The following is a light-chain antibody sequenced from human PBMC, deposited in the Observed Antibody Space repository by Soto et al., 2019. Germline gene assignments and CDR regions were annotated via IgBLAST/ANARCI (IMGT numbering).Light chain of an antibody. CDR2: EGD. CDR1: STDFVSYNR. J-gene: IGLJ2*01. V-gene: IGLV2-23*01. CDR3: CSYALGSTLV. Sequence: QSALTQPPSVSGSPGQSVTISCTGTSTDFVSYNRVSWYQQPPGTAPKLMIYEGDKRPSGVSNRFSGSKSGNTASLTISGLQAEDEADYYCCSYALGSTLVFGGGTKLTVL.